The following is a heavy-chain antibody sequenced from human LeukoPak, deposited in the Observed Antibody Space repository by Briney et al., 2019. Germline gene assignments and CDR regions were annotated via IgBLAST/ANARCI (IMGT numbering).Heavy chain of an antibody. J-gene: IGHJ5*02. D-gene: IGHD1-26*01. CDR3: ARRGGTYYADH. CDR2: IYYSGRT. Sequence: NTSETLSLTCTVSGGSISSSNYYWGWIRQPPGKGLEWIGSIYYSGRTYYNPSLKSRVTISVDTSKNQFSLKLSSVTAADTAVYYCARRGGTYYADHWGQGILVSVSS. CDR1: GGSISSSNYY. V-gene: IGHV4-39*01.